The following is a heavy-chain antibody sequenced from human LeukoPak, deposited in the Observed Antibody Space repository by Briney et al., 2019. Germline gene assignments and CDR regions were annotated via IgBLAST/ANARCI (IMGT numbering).Heavy chain of an antibody. CDR3: ARTGSTRGAFDI. V-gene: IGHV4-4*07. CDR1: GGSISSYY. Sequence: SETLSLTCTVSGGSISSYYWSWIRQPAGKGLEWIGCVYTSGSTNYNPSLKSRVTMSVDTSKNQFSLKLSSVTAADTAVYYCARTGSTRGAFDIWGQGTMVTVSS. CDR2: VYTSGST. J-gene: IGHJ3*02. D-gene: IGHD2-8*02.